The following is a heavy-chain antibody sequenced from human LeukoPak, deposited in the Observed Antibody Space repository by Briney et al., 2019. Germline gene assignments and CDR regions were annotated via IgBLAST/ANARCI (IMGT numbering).Heavy chain of an antibody. CDR2: IYYSGST. CDR1: GGSISSYY. J-gene: IGHJ4*02. D-gene: IGHD3-22*01. Sequence: PSETPSLTCSASGGSISSYYWSWIRQPPGKGLEWIGSIYYSGSTYYNPSLKSRVTISVDTSKNQFSLKLSSVTAADTAVYYCASKRSGYYSGFFDYWGQGTLVTVSS. V-gene: IGHV4-59*12. CDR3: ASKRSGYYSGFFDY.